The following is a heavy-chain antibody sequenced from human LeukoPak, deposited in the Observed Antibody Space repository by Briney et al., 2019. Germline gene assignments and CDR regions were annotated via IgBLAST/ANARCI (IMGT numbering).Heavy chain of an antibody. J-gene: IGHJ5*02. Sequence: GGSLRLSCVASGFTFSSNGMHWVRQAPGKGLEWVTFIQYDGSKKYYADSVKGRFTISRDNSKNTLYLQMNSLRDEDTAVYYCARESGYHGSGFDPWGQGTLVTVSS. CDR2: IQYDGSKK. V-gene: IGHV3-30*02. CDR3: ARESGYHGSGFDP. CDR1: GFTFSSNG. D-gene: IGHD3-10*01.